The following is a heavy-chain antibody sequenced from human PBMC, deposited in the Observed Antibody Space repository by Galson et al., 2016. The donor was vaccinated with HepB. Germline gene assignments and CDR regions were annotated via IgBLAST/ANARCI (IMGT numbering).Heavy chain of an antibody. CDR1: GFTFSRYG. J-gene: IGHJ6*02. D-gene: IGHD3-9*01. CDR3: AKAQERGYDILTGYHNYYYYGMDV. V-gene: IGHV3-30*18. Sequence: SLRLSCAASGFTFSRYGMHWVRQAPGKGLEWVAVISYDGSNKYYADSVKGRFTISRDNSKNTLYLQMNSLRAEDTAVYYCAKAQERGYDILTGYHNYYYYGMDVWGQGTTVTGSS. CDR2: ISYDGSNK.